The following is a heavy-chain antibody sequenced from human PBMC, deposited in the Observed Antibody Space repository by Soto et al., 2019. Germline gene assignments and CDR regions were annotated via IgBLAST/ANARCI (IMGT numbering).Heavy chain of an antibody. Sequence: SETLSLTCTVSGGSISSYYWSWIRQPPGKGLEWIGYIYYSGSTNYNPSLKSRVTISVDTSKNQFSLKLSSVTAADTAVYYCARCQDSFDDSPLQPWSQGXLVTVYS. J-gene: IGHJ5*02. D-gene: IGHD2-15*01. CDR2: IYYSGST. CDR1: GGSISSYY. V-gene: IGHV4-59*01. CDR3: ARCQDSFDDSPLQP.